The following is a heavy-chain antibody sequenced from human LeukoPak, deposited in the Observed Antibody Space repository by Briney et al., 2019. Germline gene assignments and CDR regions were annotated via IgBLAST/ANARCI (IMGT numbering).Heavy chain of an antibody. J-gene: IGHJ4*02. CDR1: GFSFSGYA. V-gene: IGHV3-30*04. D-gene: IGHD4-11*01. Sequence: GRSLRLSCAASGFSFSGYAMHWVRQAPGKGPEWVAVISSDGNAQYYADSVKGRFTISRDNSKNTLSLQMNSLKTEDTAIYYCAKDYIWMTTGGYFDYWGQGTLVTVSS. CDR3: AKDYIWMTTGGYFDY. CDR2: ISSDGNAQ.